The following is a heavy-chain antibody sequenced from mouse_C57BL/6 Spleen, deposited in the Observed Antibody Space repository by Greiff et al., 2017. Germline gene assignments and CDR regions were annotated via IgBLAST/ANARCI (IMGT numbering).Heavy chain of an antibody. Sequence: EVKLMESGGDLVKPGGSLKLSCAASGFTFSSYGMSWVRQTPDKRLEWVATISSGGSYTYYPDSVKGRFTISRDNAKNTLYLQMSSLKSEDTAMYYCARPDSSEDYWGQGTSVTVSS. D-gene: IGHD3-2*02. CDR3: ARPDSSEDY. V-gene: IGHV5-6*01. J-gene: IGHJ4*01. CDR2: ISSGGSYT. CDR1: GFTFSSYG.